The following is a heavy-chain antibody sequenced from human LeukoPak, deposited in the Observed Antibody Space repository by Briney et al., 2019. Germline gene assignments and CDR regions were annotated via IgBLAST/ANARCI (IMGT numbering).Heavy chain of an antibody. CDR1: GFTFSSCG. D-gene: IGHD3-10*01. CDR2: IWYDGSNK. V-gene: IGHV3-33*01. CDR3: ATGSAYYFDY. J-gene: IGHJ4*02. Sequence: GGSLRLSCAASGFTFSSCGMHWVRQAPGKGLEWVAVIWYDGSNKYYADSVKGRFTISRDNSKNTLYLQMNSLRAEDTAVYYCATGSAYYFDYWGQGTLVTVSS.